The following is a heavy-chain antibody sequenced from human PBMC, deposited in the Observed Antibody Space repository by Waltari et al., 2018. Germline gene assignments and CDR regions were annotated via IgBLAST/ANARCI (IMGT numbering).Heavy chain of an antibody. CDR2: ISWRSTNI. J-gene: IGHJ4*02. D-gene: IGHD6-25*01. V-gene: IGHV3-9*01. CDR3: AKGTYSSGWTRFPLDS. Sequence: VLLVESGGDLAQPGRSLRLSCAASGFKFDDYSRHWVRQAPGKGLEWVSGISWRSTNIAYADSVKGRFTISRDNAKNSLYLQMDNLRSDDSAFYYCAKGTYSSGWTRFPLDSWGRGTLVTVSS. CDR1: GFKFDDYS.